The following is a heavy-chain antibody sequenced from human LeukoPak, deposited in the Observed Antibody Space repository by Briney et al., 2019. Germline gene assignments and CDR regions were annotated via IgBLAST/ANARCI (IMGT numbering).Heavy chain of an antibody. CDR2: IDSDGSWT. J-gene: IGHJ4*02. V-gene: IGHV3-74*01. CDR1: GRYW. Sequence: GGSLRLSCAASGRYWMNWVRQAPGKGRGWVSDIDSDGSWTSYADSVKGRFTISKDNAKNTVYLQMSNLRVEDTAVYYCVSFYETYWGRGTLVTVSS. D-gene: IGHD2/OR15-2a*01. CDR3: VSFYETY.